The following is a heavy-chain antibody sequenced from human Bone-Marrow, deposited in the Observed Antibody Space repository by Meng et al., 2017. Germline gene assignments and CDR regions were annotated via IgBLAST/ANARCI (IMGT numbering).Heavy chain of an antibody. V-gene: IGHV3-74*01. Sequence: GLVWVSRINSDGSSTSYADSVKGRFTISRDNAKNTLYLQMNSLRAEDTAVYYCARDVHHFWSGYHPRGPWGQGTLVTVSS. J-gene: IGHJ5*02. CDR2: INSDGSST. D-gene: IGHD3-3*02. CDR3: ARDVHHFWSGYHPRGP.